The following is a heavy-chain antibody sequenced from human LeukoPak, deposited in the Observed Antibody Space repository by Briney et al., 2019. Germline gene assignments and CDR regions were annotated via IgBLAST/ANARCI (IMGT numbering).Heavy chain of an antibody. CDR3: ARDWELRFHQGGLDY. Sequence: ASVKVSCKASGYTFTGYYIHWVRQAPGQGLEWMGIINPSGGSTSYAQKFQGRVTMTRDMSTSTVYMELSSLRSEDTAVYYCARDWELRFHQGGLDYWGQGTLVTVSS. CDR2: INPSGGST. V-gene: IGHV1-46*01. J-gene: IGHJ4*02. CDR1: GYTFTGYY. D-gene: IGHD3-3*01.